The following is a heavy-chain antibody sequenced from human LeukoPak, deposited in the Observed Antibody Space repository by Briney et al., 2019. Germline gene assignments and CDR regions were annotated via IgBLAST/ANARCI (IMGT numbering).Heavy chain of an antibody. Sequence: GGSLRLSCAVSGFTFSDYYMSWIRQAPGKGLEWVSYISSSGSTIYYADSVKGRFTISRDNAKNSLYLQMNSLRAEDTAVYYCGRGSSGYSDSEIDYWGQGTLVTVSS. CDR2: ISSSGSTI. D-gene: IGHD3-22*01. J-gene: IGHJ4*02. CDR1: GFTFSDYY. V-gene: IGHV3-11*04. CDR3: GRGSSGYSDSEIDY.